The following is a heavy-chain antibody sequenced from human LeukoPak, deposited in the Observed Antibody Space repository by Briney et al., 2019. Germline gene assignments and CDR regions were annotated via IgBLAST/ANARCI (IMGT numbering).Heavy chain of an antibody. CDR3: AREVVVAEGNWFDP. D-gene: IGHD6-19*01. V-gene: IGHV1-69*13. J-gene: IGHJ5*02. Sequence: ASVKVSCKASGYTFTSYAMHWVRQAPGQGLEWMGGIIPIFGTANYAQKFQGRVTITADGSTSTAYMELSSLRSEDTAVYYCAREVVVAEGNWFDPWGQGTLVTVSS. CDR2: IIPIFGTA. CDR1: GYTFTSYA.